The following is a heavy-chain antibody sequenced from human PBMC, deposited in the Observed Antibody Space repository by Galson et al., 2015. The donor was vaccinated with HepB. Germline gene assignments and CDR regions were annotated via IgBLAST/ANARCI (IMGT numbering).Heavy chain of an antibody. V-gene: IGHV3-74*01. Sequence: SLRLSCAASGFTLSNYAMHWVRQAPGKGLVWVSLIDPDGTTIDYADSVRGRFSISRDNAKNTMSLQMNSLRVEDMGVYYCVRDSGTYPGYYDFWGQGTLVTVSS. CDR3: VRDSGTYPGYYDF. CDR1: GFTLSNYA. D-gene: IGHD1-26*01. J-gene: IGHJ4*02. CDR2: IDPDGTTI.